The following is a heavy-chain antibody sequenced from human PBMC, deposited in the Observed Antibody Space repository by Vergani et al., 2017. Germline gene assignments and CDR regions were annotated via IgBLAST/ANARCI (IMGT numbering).Heavy chain of an antibody. CDR1: GGSISSGSYY. Sequence: QLQLQESGPGLVKPSETLSLTCTVSGGSISSGSYYWGWVRQPPGKGLEWIGTIYYSGTTHYKPSLKSRVTISVDTSKNQLSLKLSSVTAADTAVYYCWCGAGEDLGYWGPGTLVTVSS. J-gene: IGHJ4*02. CDR3: WCGAGEDLGY. CDR2: IYYSGTT. D-gene: IGHD3-10*01. V-gene: IGHV4-39*01.